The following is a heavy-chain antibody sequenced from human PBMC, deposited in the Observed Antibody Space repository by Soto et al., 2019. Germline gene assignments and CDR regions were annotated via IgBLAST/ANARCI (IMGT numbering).Heavy chain of an antibody. D-gene: IGHD2-2*01. CDR3: ARAGYCSSTSCYGGMDV. J-gene: IGHJ6*02. Sequence: ASVKVSCKVSGYTLTELSMHWVRQAPGKGLEWMGGFDPEDGETIYAQKFQGRVTMTEYTSTDTAYMELSSLRSEDTAVYYCARAGYCSSTSCYGGMDVWGQGTTVTVSS. V-gene: IGHV1-24*01. CDR1: GYTLTELS. CDR2: FDPEDGET.